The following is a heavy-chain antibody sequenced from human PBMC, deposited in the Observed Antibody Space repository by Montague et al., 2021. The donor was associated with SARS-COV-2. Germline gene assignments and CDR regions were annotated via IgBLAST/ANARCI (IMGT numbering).Heavy chain of an antibody. V-gene: IGHV4-59*13. CDR3: AGGQQMNYFDF. J-gene: IGHJ4*02. CDR1: GASITTYY. D-gene: IGHD1/OR15-1a*01. CDR2: IYFNEKT. Sequence: SETLSLTCAISGASITTYYWSWIRQPPGQGLEWNGHIYFNEKTNYNPSLKSRVTISMDTPKNHFSLTVTSVTAADTALYFCAGGQQMNYFDFWGQATLVTVSS.